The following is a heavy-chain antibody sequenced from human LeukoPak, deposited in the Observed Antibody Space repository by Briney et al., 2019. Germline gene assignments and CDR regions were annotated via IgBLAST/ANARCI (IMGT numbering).Heavy chain of an antibody. J-gene: IGHJ4*02. CDR3: ARKPIINNAWYYFDC. V-gene: IGHV4-39*07. D-gene: IGHD1/OR15-1a*01. Sequence: SETLSLTCTVSGGSVGSGSYYWSWIRQSPGQGLEWIGNVYYSGSAYYNPSLKSRVTMSLDTSKNQFSLKLSSVTAADTAVYYCARKPIINNAWYYFDCRGQGIMVAVSS. CDR2: VYYSGSA. CDR1: GGSVGSGSYY.